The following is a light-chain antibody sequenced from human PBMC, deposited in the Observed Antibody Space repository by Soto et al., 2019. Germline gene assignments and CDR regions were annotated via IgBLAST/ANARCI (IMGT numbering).Light chain of an antibody. CDR3: QQYNSLWT. J-gene: IGKJ1*01. CDR2: KAS. CDR1: QSISSW. V-gene: IGKV1-5*03. Sequence: DIQMTQSPSTLSASVGDRVTITCRASQSISSWLAWYQQKPGKAPKLLIYKASSLESGVPSSFSGSGSGTEFTLTISSLQPDDFATYYCQQYNSLWTFGQGTMVEIK.